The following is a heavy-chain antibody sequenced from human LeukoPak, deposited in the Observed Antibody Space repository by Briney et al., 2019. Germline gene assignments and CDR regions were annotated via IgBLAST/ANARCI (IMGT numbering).Heavy chain of an antibody. CDR2: IYYSGST. CDR3: ARDVDGYNYDYYYYYMDV. J-gene: IGHJ6*03. CDR1: GGSISSSY. D-gene: IGHD5-24*01. Sequence: KSSETLSLTCTVSGGSISSSYWSWIRQPPGKGLEWIGYIYYSGSTNYNPSLKSRVTISVDTSKNQFSLKLSSVTAADTAVYYCARDVDGYNYDYYYYYMDVWGKGTTVTISS. V-gene: IGHV4-59*12.